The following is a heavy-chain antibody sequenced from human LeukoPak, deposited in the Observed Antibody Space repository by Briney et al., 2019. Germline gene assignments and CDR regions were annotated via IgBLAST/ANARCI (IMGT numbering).Heavy chain of an antibody. CDR3: ARENWYLAD. Sequence: GGSLRLSCAASGFTFRNYWMHWVRQVPGKGLVWVSRINPDGSDKGYADSVKGRFTTSRDNAKNTLYLQMNSLRADDTAVYYCARENWYLADWGQGTLVTVS. V-gene: IGHV3-74*01. J-gene: IGHJ4*02. CDR1: GFTFRNYW. CDR2: INPDGSDK. D-gene: IGHD1-1*01.